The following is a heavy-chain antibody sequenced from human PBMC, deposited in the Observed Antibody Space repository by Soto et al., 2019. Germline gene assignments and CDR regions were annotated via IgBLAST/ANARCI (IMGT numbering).Heavy chain of an antibody. CDR1: GGSISSYY. CDR2: INHSGST. V-gene: IGHV4-34*01. Sequence: XETLSPTSTVAGGSISSYYWSWIRQPPGKGLEWIGEINHSGSTNYNPSLKSRVIISLDTSKIQFSLKLSSVTAADTAVYYCARGRTKKDIVVVVAATRPSIYFDYSGQGTLATVSS. CDR3: ARGRTKKDIVVVVAATRPSIYFDY. D-gene: IGHD2-15*01. J-gene: IGHJ4*02.